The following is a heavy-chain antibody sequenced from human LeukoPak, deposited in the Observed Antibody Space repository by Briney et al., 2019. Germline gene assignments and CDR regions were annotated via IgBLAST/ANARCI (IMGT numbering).Heavy chain of an antibody. J-gene: IGHJ5*02. Sequence: GGSLRLSCAASGFTISSNSMNWVRQGPGQGLVWVSSISSSSSYIYYTDSVKGRFTISRDNAKNSLYLQMNSLRAKDTAVYYCARVPLYYDYGRYNWFDPWGQGTLVTVFS. CDR3: ARVPLYYDYGRYNWFDP. V-gene: IGHV3-21*01. D-gene: IGHD3-22*01. CDR1: GFTISSNS. CDR2: ISSSSSYI.